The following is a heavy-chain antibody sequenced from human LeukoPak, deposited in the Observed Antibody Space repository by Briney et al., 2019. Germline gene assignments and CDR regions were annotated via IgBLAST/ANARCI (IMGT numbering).Heavy chain of an antibody. CDR2: IYPGDSDT. Sequence: GESLKISCQGSGYSFTSYWIGWVRQMPGKGLEWMGIIYPGDSDTRYSPSFQGQVTISADKSISTAYLQWSSLKASDTAMYYCGRLGSGPRWYFDVWGQGTMVTVSS. CDR1: GYSFTSYW. J-gene: IGHJ3*01. CDR3: GRLGSGPRWYFDV. V-gene: IGHV5-51*01. D-gene: IGHD6-19*01.